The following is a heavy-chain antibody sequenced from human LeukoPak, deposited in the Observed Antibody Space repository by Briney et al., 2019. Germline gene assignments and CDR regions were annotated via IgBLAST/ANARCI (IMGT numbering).Heavy chain of an antibody. CDR1: GGSISSSSYY. D-gene: IGHD1-26*01. CDR2: IYYSGST. Sequence: MASETLSLTCTVSGGSISSSSYYWGWIRQPPGKGLEWIGSIYYSGSTYYNPSLKSRVTISVDTSKNQFSLKLSSVTAADTAVYYCARIDSGSEWGRGTLVTVSS. V-gene: IGHV4-39*01. J-gene: IGHJ4*02. CDR3: ARIDSGSE.